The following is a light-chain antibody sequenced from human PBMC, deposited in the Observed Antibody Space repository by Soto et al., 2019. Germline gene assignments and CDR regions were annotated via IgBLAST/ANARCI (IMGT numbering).Light chain of an antibody. CDR2: EVS. Sequence: QSALTQPPSASGSPGQSVTISCTGTSSDVGGYNYVSWYQQHPGKAPKLMIYEVSKRPSGVPDRFSGSKSGNTASLTVSGRHAEDVADYYCSSYAGSNNFGVFGGGTKRTVL. J-gene: IGLJ2*01. CDR3: SSYAGSNNFGV. V-gene: IGLV2-8*01. CDR1: SSDVGGYNY.